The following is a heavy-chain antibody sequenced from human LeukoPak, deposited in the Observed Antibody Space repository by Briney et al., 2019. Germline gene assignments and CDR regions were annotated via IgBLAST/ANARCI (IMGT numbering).Heavy chain of an antibody. CDR3: ARAGPIFGVPGAFDL. D-gene: IGHD3-3*02. J-gene: IGHJ3*01. CDR2: IIPVYGAA. V-gene: IGHV1-69*13. CDR1: GGTFSSSP. Sequence: GSSVKVFCKASGGTFSSSPMYWVRQARGQGLEWMGGIIPVYGAATYSQKFQGRVTITADESTTTAYMELRSLRSGDTGIYYCARAGPIFGVPGAFDLWGQRTFVSVSS.